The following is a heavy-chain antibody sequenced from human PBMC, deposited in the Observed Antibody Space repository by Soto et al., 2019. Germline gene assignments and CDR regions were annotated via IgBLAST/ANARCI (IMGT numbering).Heavy chain of an antibody. J-gene: IGHJ4*02. D-gene: IGHD1-26*01. CDR3: GRGRSGQIVVFY. Sequence: ASVKVSCKASGYTFTSYDINWVRQAPEQGPEWMGWMGPNSGATGYAQKFQGRVTMTRDMSITTVYMELNNLSSDDTAVYYCGRGRSGQIVVFYWGQGTPVTVSS. CDR1: GYTFTSYD. CDR2: MGPNSGAT. V-gene: IGHV1-8*01.